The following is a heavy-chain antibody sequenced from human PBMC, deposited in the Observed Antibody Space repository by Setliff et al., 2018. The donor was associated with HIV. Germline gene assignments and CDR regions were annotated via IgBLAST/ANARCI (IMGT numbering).Heavy chain of an antibody. V-gene: IGHV4-4*08. CDR2: IHPSGET. Sequence: PSETLSLTCTVSGGSSNYYYWSWIRQPPGKNPEYIGYIHPSGETYYNPSLQSRVTISLDMPKNQISLRLTSLTAADTAVYYCARGGAYGLDVWGQGTAVTVSS. J-gene: IGHJ6*02. CDR1: GGSSNYYY. CDR3: ARGGAYGLDV. D-gene: IGHD3-10*01.